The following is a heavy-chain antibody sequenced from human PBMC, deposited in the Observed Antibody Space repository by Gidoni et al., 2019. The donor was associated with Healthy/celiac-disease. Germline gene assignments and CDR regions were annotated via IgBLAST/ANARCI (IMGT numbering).Heavy chain of an antibody. Sequence: QVQLVASGGGVVQPGRSLRLSCAASGFTFSSYGMHWVRQAPGKGLEWVAVISYDGSNKYYADSVKGRFTISRDNSKNTLYLQMNSLRAEDTAVYYCAKAFYYGSVLDAFDIWGQGTMVTVSS. CDR2: ISYDGSNK. J-gene: IGHJ3*02. CDR1: GFTFSSYG. D-gene: IGHD3-10*01. V-gene: IGHV3-30*18. CDR3: AKAFYYGSVLDAFDI.